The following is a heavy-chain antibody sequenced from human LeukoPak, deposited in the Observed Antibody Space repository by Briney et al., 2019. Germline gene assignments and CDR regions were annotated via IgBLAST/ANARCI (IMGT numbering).Heavy chain of an antibody. CDR1: GGSISSHY. Sequence: SETLSLTCTVSGGSISSHYWSWIRQPPGKGLEWIGYIYYSGSTNYNPSLKSRVTISVDTSKNQFSLKLSSVTAADTAVYYCARGDYNDGAGYLDHWGQGTLVPVSS. D-gene: IGHD3-22*01. CDR3: ARGDYNDGAGYLDH. J-gene: IGHJ5*02. V-gene: IGHV4-59*08. CDR2: IYYSGST.